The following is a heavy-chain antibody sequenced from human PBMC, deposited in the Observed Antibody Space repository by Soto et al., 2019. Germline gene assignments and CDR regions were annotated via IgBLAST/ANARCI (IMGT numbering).Heavy chain of an antibody. CDR1: GYSISSGYY. CDR2: IYHSGST. Sequence: PSETLSLTCAVSGYSISSGYYWGWIRQPPGKGLEWIGSIYHSGSTYYNPSLKSRVTISVDTSKNQFSLKLSSVTAADTAVYYCATSRKYYYGSGSYDYYYYGMDVWGQVTTVTVSS. J-gene: IGHJ6*02. CDR3: ATSRKYYYGSGSYDYYYYGMDV. V-gene: IGHV4-38-2*01. D-gene: IGHD3-10*01.